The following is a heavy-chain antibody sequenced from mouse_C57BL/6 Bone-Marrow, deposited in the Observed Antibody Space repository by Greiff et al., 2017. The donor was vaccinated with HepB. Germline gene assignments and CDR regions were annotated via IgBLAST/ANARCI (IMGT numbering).Heavy chain of an antibody. J-gene: IGHJ2*01. Sequence: EVQLVESGGGLVQPGGSIKLSCVASGFTFSNYWMNWVRQSPEKGLEWVAQIRLKSDNYATHYAESVKGRFTISRDDSKSSVYLQMNNLRAEDTGIYYCTGHSFFDYWGQGTTLTVSS. CDR3: TGHSFFDY. CDR1: GFTFSNYW. CDR2: IRLKSDNYAT. V-gene: IGHV6-3*01.